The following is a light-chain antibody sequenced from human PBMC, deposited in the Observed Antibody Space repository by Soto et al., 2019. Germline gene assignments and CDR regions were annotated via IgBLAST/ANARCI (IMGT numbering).Light chain of an antibody. CDR2: TVS. V-gene: IGKV1-12*01. Sequence: IQMTQSPSSVSASVGDTVTLSCQTSHGVSGWLAWYQQKPGKAPTLLIYTVSNLQSGVPSRFSGSGSGTDFSLTITNLQPEDFATYFCQQGKTFPFTFSPGTKVEVK. J-gene: IGKJ3*01. CDR3: QQGKTFPFT. CDR1: HGVSGW.